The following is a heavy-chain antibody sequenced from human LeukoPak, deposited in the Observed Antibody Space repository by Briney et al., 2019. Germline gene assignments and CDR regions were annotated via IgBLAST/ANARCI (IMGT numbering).Heavy chain of an antibody. Sequence: TSETLSLTCTVSGYSISSGYYWGWIRQPPGKGLEWIGSIYHSGSTYYNPSLKSRVTISVDTSKNQFSLKLSSVTAADTAVYYCARDHTYYGSGSYEGGWFDPWGQGTLVTVSS. CDR1: GYSISSGYY. CDR2: IYHSGST. V-gene: IGHV4-38-2*02. J-gene: IGHJ5*02. D-gene: IGHD3-10*01. CDR3: ARDHTYYGSGSYEGGWFDP.